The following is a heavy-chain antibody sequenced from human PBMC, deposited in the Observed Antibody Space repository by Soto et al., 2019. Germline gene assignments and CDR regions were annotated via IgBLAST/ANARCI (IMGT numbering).Heavy chain of an antibody. D-gene: IGHD1-26*01. CDR3: TTDEGGSRY. Sequence: EVQLVESGGGSVKPGGSLRLSCAASGFTFNEAWMNWVRQTPGKGLEWVGRIKTETDGGTTDSAAPVQGRFTVSRDDSKSTLYLQMNRLNIEDSGVYYCTTDEGGSRYWGQGTLVTVSS. CDR1: GFTFNEAW. J-gene: IGHJ4*02. V-gene: IGHV3-15*07. CDR2: IKTETDGGTT.